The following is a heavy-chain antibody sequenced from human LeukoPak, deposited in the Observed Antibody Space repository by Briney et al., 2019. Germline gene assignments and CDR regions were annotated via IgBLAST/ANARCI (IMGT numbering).Heavy chain of an antibody. J-gene: IGHJ4*02. D-gene: IGHD7-27*01. Sequence: ASVKVSCKASGGTFSNYAISWVRQAPGQGLEWMGGIITNYGTTNYAQKYQGRVTITAGESTTTVYMELSSLRSKDTAVYYCARTAGELDYWGQGALVTVSS. V-gene: IGHV1-69*01. CDR1: GGTFSNYA. CDR3: ARTAGELDY. CDR2: IITNYGTT.